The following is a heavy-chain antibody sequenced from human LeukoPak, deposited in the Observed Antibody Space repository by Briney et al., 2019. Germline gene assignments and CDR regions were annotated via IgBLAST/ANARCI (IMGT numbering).Heavy chain of an antibody. J-gene: IGHJ4*02. Sequence: ASVTVSFKASGYTFTGYYMHWVRQAPGQGLEWMGRINPNSGGTNYAQKFQGRVTMTRDTSISTAYMELSRLRSDDTAVYYCARVNHRITGTTFDYWGQGTLVTVSS. CDR1: GYTFTGYY. CDR3: ARVNHRITGTTFDY. D-gene: IGHD1-20*01. CDR2: INPNSGGT. V-gene: IGHV1-2*06.